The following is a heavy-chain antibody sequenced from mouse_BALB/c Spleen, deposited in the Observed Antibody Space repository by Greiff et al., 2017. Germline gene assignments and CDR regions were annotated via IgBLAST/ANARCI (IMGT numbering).Heavy chain of an antibody. CDR2: ISYSGST. CDR1: GYSITSDYA. V-gene: IGHV3-2*02. J-gene: IGHJ4*01. CDR3: VRGRGYYYAMDY. Sequence: EVKLEESGPGLVKPSQSLSLTCTVTGYSITSDYAWNWIRQFPGNKLEWMGYISYSGSTSYNPSLKSRISITRDTSKNQFFLQLNSVTTEDTATYYCVRGRGYYYAMDYWGQGTSVTVSS. D-gene: IGHD3-1*01.